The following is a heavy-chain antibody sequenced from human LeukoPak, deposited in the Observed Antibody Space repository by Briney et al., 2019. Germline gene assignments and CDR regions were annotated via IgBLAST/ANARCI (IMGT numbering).Heavy chain of an antibody. CDR1: GGSFSGYY. CDR3: ARNGGNSDFDY. CDR2: INHSGST. D-gene: IGHD4-23*01. J-gene: IGHJ4*02. V-gene: IGHV4-34*01. Sequence: SETLSLTCAVYGGSFSGYYWSWIRQPPGKGLEWIGEINHSGSTNYNPSLKSRGTISVDTSKNQFSLKLISATAADAAVYYCARNGGNSDFDYWGQGTLVTVSS.